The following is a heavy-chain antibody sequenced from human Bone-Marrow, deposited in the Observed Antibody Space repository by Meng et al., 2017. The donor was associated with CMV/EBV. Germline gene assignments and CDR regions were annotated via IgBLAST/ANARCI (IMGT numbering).Heavy chain of an antibody. J-gene: IGHJ4*02. CDR2: ISGGGTTT. Sequence: GGSLRLSCAASGFTFSTYAMSWVRQAPGKGLEWVSAISGGGTTTYYAGSVRGRFTISRDNSKNTLYLQMNSLRAEDTALYYCAKCESNVNTVTTSFDYWGQGILVTLSS. D-gene: IGHD4-17*01. CDR1: GFTFSTYA. V-gene: IGHV3-23*01. CDR3: AKCESNVNTVTTSFDY.